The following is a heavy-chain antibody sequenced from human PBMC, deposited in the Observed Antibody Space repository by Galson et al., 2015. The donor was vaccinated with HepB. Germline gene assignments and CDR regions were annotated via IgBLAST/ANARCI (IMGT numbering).Heavy chain of an antibody. V-gene: IGHV3-23*01. D-gene: IGHD1-14*01. CDR3: ARGITGGFDY. CDR1: GFTFSSYA. CDR2: ISSSYFGT. Sequence: SLRLSCAASGFTFSSYAMAWVRQVPGKGLEWVSTISSSYFGTYYADSVKGRFTISRDNSKNTLYLQMISLRAEDTAVYSCARGITGGFDYWGQGTLVTVSS. J-gene: IGHJ4*02.